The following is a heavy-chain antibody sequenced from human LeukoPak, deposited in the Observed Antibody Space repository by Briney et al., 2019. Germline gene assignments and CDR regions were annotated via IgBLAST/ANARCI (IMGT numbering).Heavy chain of an antibody. D-gene: IGHD4-17*01. CDR3: ARRLRTVTRFSDY. CDR1: GFTVSSNY. V-gene: IGHV3-53*01. Sequence: PGGSLRLSCAASGFTVSSNYMSSVRQAPGKGLEWVSVIYSGGSTYYADSVKGRFTISRDNSKNTLYLQMNSLRAEDTAVYYCARRLRTVTRFSDYWGQGTLVTVSS. J-gene: IGHJ4*02. CDR2: IYSGGST.